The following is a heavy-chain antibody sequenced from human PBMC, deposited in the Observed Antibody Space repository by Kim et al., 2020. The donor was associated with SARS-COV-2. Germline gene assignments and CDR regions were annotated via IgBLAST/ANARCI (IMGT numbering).Heavy chain of an antibody. V-gene: IGHV5-51*01. Sequence: GESLKISCKGSGYSFTSYWIGWVRQMPGKGLEWMGIIYPGDSDTRYSPSFQGQVTISADKSISTAYLQWSSLKASDTAMYYCASSPAIVADAFDIWGQGTMVTVSS. CDR2: IYPGDSDT. D-gene: IGHD2-2*02. J-gene: IGHJ3*02. CDR1: GYSFTSYW. CDR3: ASSPAIVADAFDI.